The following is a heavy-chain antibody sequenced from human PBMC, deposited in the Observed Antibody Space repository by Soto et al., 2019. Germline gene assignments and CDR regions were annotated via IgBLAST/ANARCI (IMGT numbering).Heavy chain of an antibody. Sequence: SETLSLTCAVSGYSISSGYYWGGIRQPPGKGLEWIGSIYHSGSTYYNPSLKSRVTISVDTSKNQFSLKLSSVTAADTAVYYCACSYYYDSSGYPNDAFDIWGQGTMVTVSS. J-gene: IGHJ3*02. D-gene: IGHD3-22*01. CDR1: GYSISSGYY. CDR3: ACSYYYDSSGYPNDAFDI. CDR2: IYHSGST. V-gene: IGHV4-38-2*01.